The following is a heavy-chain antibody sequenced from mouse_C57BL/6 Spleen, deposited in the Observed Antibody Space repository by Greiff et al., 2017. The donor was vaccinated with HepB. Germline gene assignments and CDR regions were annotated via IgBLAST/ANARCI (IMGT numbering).Heavy chain of an antibody. CDR2: ISSGGDYI. Sequence: VQGVESGEGLVKPGGSLKLSCAASGFTFSSYAMSWVRQTPEKRLEWVAYISSGGDYIYYADTVKGRFTISRDNARNTLYLQMSSLKSEDTAMYYCTRDGNYAWFAYWGQGTLVTVSA. D-gene: IGHD2-1*01. V-gene: IGHV5-9-1*02. CDR3: TRDGNYAWFAY. CDR1: GFTFSSYA. J-gene: IGHJ3*01.